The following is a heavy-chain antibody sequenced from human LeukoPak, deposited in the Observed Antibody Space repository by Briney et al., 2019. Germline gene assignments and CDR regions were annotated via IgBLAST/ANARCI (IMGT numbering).Heavy chain of an antibody. CDR1: GYTFTSYG. D-gene: IGHD3-10*01. V-gene: IGHV1-18*01. J-gene: IGHJ4*02. Sequence: ASVKVSCKASGYTFTSYGISWVRQAPGQGLEWMGWISAYNGNTNYAQKLQGRVTMTTDTSTSTADMELRSLRSDDTAVYYCARVVSPSRRYYFDYWGQGTLVTVSS. CDR2: ISAYNGNT. CDR3: ARVVSPSRRYYFDY.